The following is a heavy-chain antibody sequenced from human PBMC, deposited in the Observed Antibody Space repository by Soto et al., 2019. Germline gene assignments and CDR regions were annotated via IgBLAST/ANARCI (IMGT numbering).Heavy chain of an antibody. CDR1: GGSIDYYY. Sequence: SETLSLTCTVSGGSIDYYYWSWIRQPPGKGLEWLGYISDSGSTRYNPSLRSRVTISVDTSKNQFSLKLNSVTAADTAVYYCARDSTAWFPYYGIDVWGQGTTVTVS. D-gene: IGHD3-10*01. V-gene: IGHV4-59*01. J-gene: IGHJ6*02. CDR3: ARDSTAWFPYYGIDV. CDR2: ISDSGST.